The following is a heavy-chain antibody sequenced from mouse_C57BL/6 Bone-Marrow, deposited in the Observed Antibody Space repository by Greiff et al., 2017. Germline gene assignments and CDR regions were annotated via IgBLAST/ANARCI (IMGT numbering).Heavy chain of an antibody. J-gene: IGHJ4*01. CDR2: IDPSDSYT. CDR1: GYTFTSYW. D-gene: IGHD2-4*01. V-gene: IGHV1-50*01. Sequence: QVQLQQPGAELVKPGASVKLSCKASGYTFTSYWMQWVKQRPGQGLEWIGEIDPSDSYTNYNQKFKGKATLTVDTSSSTAYMQLSSLTSEDSAVYYCARYYDDDRYAMDYWGQGTSVTVSS. CDR3: ARYYDDDRYAMDY.